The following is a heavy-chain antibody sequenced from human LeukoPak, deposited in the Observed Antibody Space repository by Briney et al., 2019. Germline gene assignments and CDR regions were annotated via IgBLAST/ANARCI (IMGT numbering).Heavy chain of an antibody. CDR3: PRITRRDSGSSFFDW. V-gene: IGHV2-70*11. D-gene: IGHD1-26*01. Sequence: SGPALVKPTQTLTLTCTFSGFSLSTRGMCVSWIRQPPGKALEWLARIDWDDSKYYSTSLKTRLTISKDTSKNQVVLTMTNMDPVDTATYYCPRITRRDSGSSFFDWWGQGTLVTVSS. CDR2: IDWDDSK. CDR1: GFSLSTRGMC. J-gene: IGHJ4*02.